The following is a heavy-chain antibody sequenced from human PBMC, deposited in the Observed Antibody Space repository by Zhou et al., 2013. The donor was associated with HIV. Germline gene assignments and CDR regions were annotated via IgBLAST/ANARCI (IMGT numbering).Heavy chain of an antibody. CDR3: ARRGLYGDYDY. CDR2: INHSGSS. V-gene: IGHV4-34*01. J-gene: IGHJ4*02. Sequence: QVQLHQWGAGLLKPSETLSLTCTVHGGSFTYFFWTWLRQPPGEALEWIGNINHSGSSSSNPSLKSRVDISIDTSENQFSLKLTSVTAADTAVYYCARRGLYGDYDYWGQGTLVTVSS. CDR1: GGSFTYFF. D-gene: IGHD4-17*01.